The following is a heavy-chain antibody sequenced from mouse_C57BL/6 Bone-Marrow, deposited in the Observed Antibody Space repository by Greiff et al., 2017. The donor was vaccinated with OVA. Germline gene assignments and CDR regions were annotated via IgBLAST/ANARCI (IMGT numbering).Heavy chain of an antibody. CDR1: GYSITSGYY. CDR2: ISYDGSN. CDR3: ARDYYGSSYAMDY. V-gene: IGHV3-6*01. Sequence: DVKLQESGPGLVQPSQSLSLTCSVTGYSITSGYYWNWLRQFPGNKLEWMGYISYDGSNNYNPSLKNRISITRDTSKNQFFLKLNSVTTEDTATYYCARDYYGSSYAMDYWGQGTSVTVSS. J-gene: IGHJ4*01. D-gene: IGHD1-1*01.